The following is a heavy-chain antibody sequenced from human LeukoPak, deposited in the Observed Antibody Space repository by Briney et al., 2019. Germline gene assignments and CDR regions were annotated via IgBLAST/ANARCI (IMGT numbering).Heavy chain of an antibody. J-gene: IGHJ4*02. CDR2: INSDGSTT. CDR3: ARGGFRAYYCDS. Sequence: PGGSLRLSCAASGFTFSSYWMHWVRPAPGKGLVWVSRINSDGSTTNYADSVKGRFTISRDNAKNTLYLQMNSLRAEDTAVYYCARGGFRAYYCDSWGQGTLVTVSS. V-gene: IGHV3-74*01. D-gene: IGHD3-10*01. CDR1: GFTFSSYW.